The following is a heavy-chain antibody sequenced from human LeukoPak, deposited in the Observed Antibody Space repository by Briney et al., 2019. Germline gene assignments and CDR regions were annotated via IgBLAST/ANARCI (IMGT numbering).Heavy chain of an antibody. Sequence: PGGSLRLSCAASGFTFSNYAMNWVRQAPGKGLEWVSGISGSGDNTYYADSVKGRFTISRDNSKNTLYLQMNSLRAEDTAVYYCAKGGRGVKWFDPWGQGTLVTVSS. CDR2: ISGSGDNT. CDR1: GFTFSNYA. D-gene: IGHD3-10*01. V-gene: IGHV3-23*01. J-gene: IGHJ5*02. CDR3: AKGGRGVKWFDP.